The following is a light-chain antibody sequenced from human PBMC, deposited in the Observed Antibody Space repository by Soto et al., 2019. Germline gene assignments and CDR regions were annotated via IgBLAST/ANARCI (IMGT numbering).Light chain of an antibody. V-gene: IGKV3-11*01. CDR2: DAS. J-gene: IGKJ5*01. CDR3: HQRQYWPPIT. CDR1: QSVDSY. Sequence: EIVASQSPSTLSLSPGERATLSCRASQSVDSYLAWYQQKPGQAPRLLIYDASNRATGIPARFSGSGSGTDFTLTISSLEPEDFAVYYCHQRQYWPPITFGQGTRLEIK.